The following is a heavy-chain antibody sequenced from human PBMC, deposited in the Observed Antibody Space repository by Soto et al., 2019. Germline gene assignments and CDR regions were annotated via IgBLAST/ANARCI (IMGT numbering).Heavy chain of an antibody. J-gene: IGHJ4*02. Sequence: PSESLSLTCRASGDTISDTVYHWGWFPQSPGKGLESIGSIHYSGTTQFHPSLRTRVTISVDTSKNEFYLRLRSVTAADTAIYFCARHLKAVAAAIDFWGQGIPVTVYS. CDR2: IHYSGTT. CDR1: GDTISDTVYH. CDR3: ARHLKAVAAAIDF. D-gene: IGHD6-19*01. V-gene: IGHV4-39*01.